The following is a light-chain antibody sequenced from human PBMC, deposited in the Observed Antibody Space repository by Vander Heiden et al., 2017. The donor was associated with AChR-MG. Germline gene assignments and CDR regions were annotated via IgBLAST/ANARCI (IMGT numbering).Light chain of an antibody. J-gene: IGLJ2*01. V-gene: IGLV2-14*01. CDR2: EVS. CDR3: SSYTGSSTVV. Sequence: QSALTQPASASGSPGQPTTISCRTPSSDVGGYSYVSWYQQHPGKTPNLMIYEVSNRPSGVSNRCSGSKSGNTASLTISGRQAEDEADYYCSSYTGSSTVVFGGGTKLTVL. CDR1: SSDVGGYSY.